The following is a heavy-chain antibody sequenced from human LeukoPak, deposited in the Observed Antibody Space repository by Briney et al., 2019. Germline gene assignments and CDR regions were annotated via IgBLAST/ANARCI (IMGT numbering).Heavy chain of an antibody. V-gene: IGHV1-69*04. CDR1: GGTFSSYA. CDR3: ARATDLPHYCSGGSCYLDAFDI. J-gene: IGHJ3*02. CDR2: IIPILGIA. Sequence: ASVSVSCKASGGTFSSYAISWVRQAPGQGLEWMGRIIPILGIANYAQKFQGRVTITADKSTSTAYMELSSLRSEDTAVYYCARATDLPHYCSGGSCYLDAFDIWGQGTMVTVSS. D-gene: IGHD2-15*01.